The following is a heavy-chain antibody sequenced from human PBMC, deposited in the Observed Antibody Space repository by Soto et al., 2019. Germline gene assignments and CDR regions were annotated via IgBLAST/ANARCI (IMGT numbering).Heavy chain of an antibody. J-gene: IGHJ4*02. Sequence: VQLVESGGALVQPGRSLRLSCAASGFTFDDRAMHWVRQAPGKGLEWVSSISWNSGNIGYADSVKGRFTISRDNAKNSLYLHMNSLRSEDTALYYCATPNWSCKIINCYLDYWGQGTLVTVSS. D-gene: IGHD3-3*01. CDR3: ATPNWSCKIINCYLDY. V-gene: IGHV3-9*01. CDR1: GFTFDDRA. CDR2: ISWNSGNI.